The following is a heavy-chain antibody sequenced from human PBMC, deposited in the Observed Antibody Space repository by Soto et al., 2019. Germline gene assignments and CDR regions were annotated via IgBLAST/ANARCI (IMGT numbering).Heavy chain of an antibody. V-gene: IGHV3-30-3*01. J-gene: IGHJ6*02. CDR3: ARVAGTAPTYYYYGMDV. Sequence: QVQLVESGGGVVQPGRSLRLSCAASGFTFSSYAMHWVRQAPGKGLEWVAVISYDGSNKYYADSVKGRFTISRDNSKNTLYLQMNRLRAEDTAVYYCARVAGTAPTYYYYGMDVWGQGTTVTVSS. CDR1: GFTFSSYA. D-gene: IGHD2-21*02. CDR2: ISYDGSNK.